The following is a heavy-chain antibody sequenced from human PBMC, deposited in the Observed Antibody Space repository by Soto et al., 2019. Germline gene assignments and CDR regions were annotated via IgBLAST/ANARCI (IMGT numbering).Heavy chain of an antibody. Sequence: QVQLQQWGAGLLKPSETLSLTCAVYGGSFSGYYWSWIRQPPGNGLEWIGEINHSGSTNYNPSLKSRVTISVDTSKNQFSLKLSSVTAADTAVYYCAREIVVVVAATLPVFDPWGQGTLVTVSS. V-gene: IGHV4-34*01. D-gene: IGHD2-15*01. CDR1: GGSFSGYY. CDR2: INHSGST. J-gene: IGHJ5*02. CDR3: AREIVVVVAATLPVFDP.